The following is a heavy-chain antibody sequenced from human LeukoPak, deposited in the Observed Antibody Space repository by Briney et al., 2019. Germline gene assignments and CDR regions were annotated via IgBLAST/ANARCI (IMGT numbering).Heavy chain of an antibody. Sequence: SETLSLTCNVSGASINSGTYYWGWIRQPPGKGLEWIGVFQHGGNTIYNPSLKSRVTISVDASKNQFSLALRSVTAADSAIYYCARDRFPYNSGWPCFDHWGLGILVPVSS. CDR3: ARDRFPYNSGWPCFDH. J-gene: IGHJ4*01. CDR1: GASINSGTYY. D-gene: IGHD6-19*01. V-gene: IGHV4-39*07. CDR2: FQHGGNT.